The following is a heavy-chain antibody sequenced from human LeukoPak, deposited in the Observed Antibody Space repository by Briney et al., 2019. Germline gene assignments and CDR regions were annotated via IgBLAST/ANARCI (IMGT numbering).Heavy chain of an antibody. J-gene: IGHJ5*02. CDR3: AEGTTA. V-gene: IGHV3-7*01. CDR2: INQDGSEK. Sequence: GGSLRLSCAASGFTFSSYATSWVRQAPGKGLEWVANINQDGSEKFCVDSVKGRFTISRDNAKNSLYLQMNSLRAEDTAVYYCAEGTTAWGQGTLVTVSS. CDR1: GFTFSSYA. D-gene: IGHD2/OR15-2a*01.